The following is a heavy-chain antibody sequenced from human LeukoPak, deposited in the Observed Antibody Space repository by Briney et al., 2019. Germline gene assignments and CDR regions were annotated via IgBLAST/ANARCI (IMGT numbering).Heavy chain of an antibody. CDR2: IYYSVTT. Sequence: XXGXEXIASIYYSVTTHYSSSLKSRVPISIDTSKKQFSLKLRSETAAETAVYYCARHDGGSGSLHFDYWGQGTLVTVSS. D-gene: IGHD3-10*01. V-gene: IGHV4-39*01. CDR3: ARHDGGSGSLHFDY. J-gene: IGHJ4*02.